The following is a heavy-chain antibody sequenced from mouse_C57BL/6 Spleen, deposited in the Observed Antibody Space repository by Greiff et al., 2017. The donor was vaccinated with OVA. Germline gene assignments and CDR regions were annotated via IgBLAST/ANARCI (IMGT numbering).Heavy chain of an antibody. V-gene: IGHV1-69*01. CDR2: IDPSDSYT. J-gene: IGHJ2*01. CDR1: GYTFTSYW. Sequence: VQLQQPGAELVMPGASVKLSCKASGYTFTSYWMHWVTQRPGQGLEWIGEIDPSDSYTNYNQKFKGKSTLTVDKSSSTAYMQLSSLTSEDSAVYYCARMDYGSSYFDYWGQGTTLTVSS. D-gene: IGHD1-1*01. CDR3: ARMDYGSSYFDY.